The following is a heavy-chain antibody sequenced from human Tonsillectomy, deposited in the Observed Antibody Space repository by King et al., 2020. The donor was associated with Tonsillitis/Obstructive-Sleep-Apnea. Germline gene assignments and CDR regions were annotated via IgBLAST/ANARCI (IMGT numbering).Heavy chain of an antibody. D-gene: IGHD7-27*01. CDR2: INPSGGST. J-gene: IGHJ4*02. V-gene: IGHV1-46*01. Sequence: VQLVESGAEVKKPGASVKVSCTASGYTFTSYYMHWVRQAPGQGLEWMGIINPSGGSTSYAQKFQGRVTMNRDTSTSTVYMELSSLRSEDTAVYYCARDGKELGRSHYFDYWGQGTLVTVSS. CDR3: ARDGKELGRSHYFDY. CDR1: GYTFTSYY.